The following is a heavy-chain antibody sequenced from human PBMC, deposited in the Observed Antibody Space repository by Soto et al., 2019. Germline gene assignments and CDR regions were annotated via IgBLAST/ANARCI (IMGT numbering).Heavy chain of an antibody. V-gene: IGHV3-30-3*01. J-gene: IGHJ6*02. CDR2: ISYDGSNK. CDR1: GFTFSSYA. D-gene: IGHD6-19*01. CDR3: AREIAVAGPNVRGGYYYGMDV. Sequence: QVQLVESGGGVVQPGRSLRLSCAASGFTFSSYAMHWVRQAPGKGLEWVAVISYDGSNKYYADSVKGRFTISRDNSKNTLYLQMNSLRAEDTAVYYCAREIAVAGPNVRGGYYYGMDVWGQGTTVTVPS.